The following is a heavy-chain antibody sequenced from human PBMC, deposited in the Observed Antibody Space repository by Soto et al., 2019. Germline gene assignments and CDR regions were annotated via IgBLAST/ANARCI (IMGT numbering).Heavy chain of an antibody. Sequence: SVKVSCKASGYTFTGYYMHWVRQAPGQGLEWMGGIIPIFGTANYAQKFQGRVTITADESTSTAYMELSSLRSEDTAVYYCARVIVVVPAAKGPRYYFDYWGQGTLVTVSS. V-gene: IGHV1-69*13. D-gene: IGHD2-2*01. CDR1: GYTFTGYY. J-gene: IGHJ4*02. CDR2: IIPIFGTA. CDR3: ARVIVVVPAAKGPRYYFDY.